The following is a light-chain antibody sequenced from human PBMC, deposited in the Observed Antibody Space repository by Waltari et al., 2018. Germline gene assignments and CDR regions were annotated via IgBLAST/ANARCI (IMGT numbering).Light chain of an antibody. J-gene: IGLJ2*01. V-gene: IGLV3-1*01. CDR3: QTWDSNVI. Sequence: SYDLTQPPSVSVAPGQTATITCSGDTVGAKYVSWAQLRPGQAPVMVIYQDVKRPSDIPERFSGSISGDTATLTISGTQAMDEADYYCQTWDSNVIFGGGTKLTVL. CDR2: QDV. CDR1: TVGAKY.